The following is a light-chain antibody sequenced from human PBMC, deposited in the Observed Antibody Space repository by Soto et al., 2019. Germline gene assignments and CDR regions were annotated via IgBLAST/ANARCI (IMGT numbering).Light chain of an antibody. CDR3: QQYYSYPWT. Sequence: AIRMTQSPSSLSASTGDRVTITCRASQGISSYLAWYQQKPGKAPKLLIYAASTLQSGVPSRFSGSGSGTDFTLTISCLQSEDFATYYCQQYYSYPWTFGQGTKVYIK. CDR1: QGISSY. J-gene: IGKJ1*01. CDR2: AAS. V-gene: IGKV1-8*01.